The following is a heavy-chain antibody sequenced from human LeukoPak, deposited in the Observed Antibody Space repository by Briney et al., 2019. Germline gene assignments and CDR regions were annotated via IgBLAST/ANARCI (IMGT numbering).Heavy chain of an antibody. CDR1: GGTFSSYA. D-gene: IGHD2-8*01. CDR2: IIPIFGTA. CDR3: ASVGYCTNGVCYARYYYYYGMDV. V-gene: IGHV1-69*13. Sequence: VKVSCKASGGTFSSYAISWVRQAPGQGLEWMGGIIPIFGTANYAQKFQGRVTITEDESTSTAYMELSSLRSEDTAVYYCASVGYCTNGVCYARYYYYYGMDVWGQGTTVTVSS. J-gene: IGHJ6*02.